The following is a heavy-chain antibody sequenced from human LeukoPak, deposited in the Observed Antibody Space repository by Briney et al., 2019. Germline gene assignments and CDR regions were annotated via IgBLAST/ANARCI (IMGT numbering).Heavy chain of an antibody. Sequence: SQTLSLTCAISGDSVSSNSAAWNWIRQSPSRGLEWLGRTYYRSKWYNDYAVSVKSRITINPDTSKNQFSLQLNSVTPEDTAVYYCARARLKDITMVRGVPYYYYYMDVWGKGTTVTISS. J-gene: IGHJ6*03. CDR3: ARARLKDITMVRGVPYYYYYMDV. V-gene: IGHV6-1*01. CDR2: TYYRSKWYN. CDR1: GDSVSSNSAA. D-gene: IGHD3-10*01.